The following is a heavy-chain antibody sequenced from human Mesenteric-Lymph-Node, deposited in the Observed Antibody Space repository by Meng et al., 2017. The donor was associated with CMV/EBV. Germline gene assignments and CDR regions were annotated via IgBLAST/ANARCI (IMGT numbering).Heavy chain of an antibody. V-gene: IGHV3-33*01. D-gene: IGHD3-3*01. J-gene: IGHJ6*02. Sequence: GGSLRLSCAASGFTFSSYGMHWVRQAPGKGLEWVAIIWYDGSNKYYADSVKGRFTISRDNSKNTLYLQMNSLRAEDTAVYYCARDHYDFWSGYYSYYYGMDVWGQGTTVTVSS. CDR1: GFTFSSYG. CDR3: ARDHYDFWSGYYSYYYGMDV. CDR2: IWYDGSNK.